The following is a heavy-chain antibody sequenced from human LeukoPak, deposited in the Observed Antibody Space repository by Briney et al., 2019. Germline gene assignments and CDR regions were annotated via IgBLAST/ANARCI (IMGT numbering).Heavy chain of an antibody. V-gene: IGHV4-34*01. D-gene: IGHD3-10*01. CDR2: INHSGST. J-gene: IGHJ6*03. CDR3: ARETNTYYYGSGSSTYYYYYYMDV. CDR1: GGSFSGYY. Sequence: SETLSLTCAVYGGSFSGYYWSWIRQPPGKGLEWIGEINHSGSTNYNPSLKSRVTISVDTSKNQFSLKLSSVTAADTAVYYCARETNTYYYGSGSSTYYYYYYMDVWGKGTTVTVSS.